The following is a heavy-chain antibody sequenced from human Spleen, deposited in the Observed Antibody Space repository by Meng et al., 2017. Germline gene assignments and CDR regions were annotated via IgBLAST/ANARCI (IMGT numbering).Heavy chain of an antibody. Sequence: SETLSLTCDVAGYSISDGYYWGLIRQPPGKGLEWIATIYHSGTTYYNPSLKSRVTISVDTSKNQFSLRLTSVTAADPAVYYCAGGAVVTLIFYHAMDVWGQGTTVTVSS. J-gene: IGHJ6*02. V-gene: IGHV4-38-2*01. CDR2: IYHSGTT. CDR1: GYSISDGYY. CDR3: AGGAVVTLIFYHAMDV. D-gene: IGHD2-21*02.